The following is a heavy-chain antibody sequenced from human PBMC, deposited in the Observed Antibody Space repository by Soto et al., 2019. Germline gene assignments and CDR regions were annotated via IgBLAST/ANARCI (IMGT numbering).Heavy chain of an antibody. CDR1: GFIFGDAL. CDR3: TTDVPDYGGNSGVGY. J-gene: IGHJ4*02. V-gene: IGHV3-15*07. CDR2: INSKAYGGTT. D-gene: IGHD4-17*01. Sequence: GASLRLSCVASGFIFGDALMNWVRQAPGKGLEWVGRINSKAYGGTTDYAAPVKGRFTISRDDSKNTLYLQMNSLKTEDTAVYYCTTDVPDYGGNSGVGYWGQGTLVTVS.